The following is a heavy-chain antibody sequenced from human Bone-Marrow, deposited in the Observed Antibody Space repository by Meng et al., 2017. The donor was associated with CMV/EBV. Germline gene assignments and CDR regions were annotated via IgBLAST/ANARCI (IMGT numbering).Heavy chain of an antibody. CDR2: ISGSGGST. V-gene: IGHV3-23*01. Sequence: TFSSYAMSWVRQAPGKGLEWVSAISGSGGSTYSADSVKGRFTISRDNTKNTLYLQMNSLRAEDTAVYYCAKFATAYCSSTSCSYFDYWGQGTLVTVSS. CDR1: TFSSYA. J-gene: IGHJ4*02. CDR3: AKFATAYCSSTSCSYFDY. D-gene: IGHD2-2*01.